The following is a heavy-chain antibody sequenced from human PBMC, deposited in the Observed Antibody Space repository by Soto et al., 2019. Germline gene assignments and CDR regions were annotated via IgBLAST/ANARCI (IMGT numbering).Heavy chain of an antibody. CDR2: ISSSGSTI. J-gene: IGHJ6*02. CDR1: GFTFSDYY. V-gene: IGHV3-11*01. D-gene: IGHD2-2*02. CDR3: ARDYIVVVPGTIPMRYYSGLDV. Sequence: GGSLRLSCAASGFTFSDYYMSWIRQAPGKGLEWVSYISSSGSTIYYADSVKGRFTISRDNAKNSLYLQMNSLRAEDTAVYYCARDYIVVVPGTIPMRYYSGLDVWGHGTTVTVSS.